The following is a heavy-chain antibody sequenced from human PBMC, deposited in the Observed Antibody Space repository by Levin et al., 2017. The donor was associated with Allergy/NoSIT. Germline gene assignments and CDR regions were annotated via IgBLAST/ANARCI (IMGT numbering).Heavy chain of an antibody. D-gene: IGHD3-9*01. Sequence: ASVKVSCKASGYTFRSYDISWVRQAPGQGLEWMGWISAYNGNTNYAQKLQGRVTMTTDTSTSTAYMELRSLRSDDAAVYYCARKYYDILTGYYIFDYWGQGTLVTVSS. CDR3: ARKYYDILTGYYIFDY. CDR2: ISAYNGNT. CDR1: GYTFRSYD. V-gene: IGHV1-18*01. J-gene: IGHJ4*02.